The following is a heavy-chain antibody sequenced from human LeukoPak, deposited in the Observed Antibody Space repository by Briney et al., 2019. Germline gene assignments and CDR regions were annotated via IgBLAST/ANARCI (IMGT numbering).Heavy chain of an antibody. V-gene: IGHV1-46*01. D-gene: IGHD3-9*01. J-gene: IGHJ3*02. CDR1: GYTFTRYY. CDR3: ATYYDILTGYYLSAFDI. Sequence: GASVKVSCKASGYTFTRYYMHWVRQAPGQGLEWMGIINPSGGSTSYAQKFQGRVTMTEDTSTGTAYMELSSLRSEDTAVYYCATYYDILTGYYLSAFDIWGQGTMVTVSS. CDR2: INPSGGST.